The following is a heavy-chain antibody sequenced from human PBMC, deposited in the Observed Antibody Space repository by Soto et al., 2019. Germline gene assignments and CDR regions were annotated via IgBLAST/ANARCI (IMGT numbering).Heavy chain of an antibody. V-gene: IGHV1-58*01. CDR2: IVAGSGNT. Sequence: SVKVSCKASGFTFTSSAVQWVRQARGQRLEWIGWIVAGSGNTNYAQKFQERVTITRDMSTSTAYMELSSLRSEDTAVYYCAADSSGWAPLAYYYGMDVWGQGTTVTVSS. J-gene: IGHJ6*02. CDR1: GFTFTSSA. D-gene: IGHD6-19*01. CDR3: AADSSGWAPLAYYYGMDV.